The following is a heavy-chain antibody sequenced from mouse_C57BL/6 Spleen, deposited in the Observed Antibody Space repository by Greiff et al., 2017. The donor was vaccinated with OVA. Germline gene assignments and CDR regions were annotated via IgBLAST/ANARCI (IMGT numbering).Heavy chain of an antibody. Sequence: EVQLQQSGAELVRPGASVKLSCTASGFNIKDYYMHWVKQRPEQGLEWIGRIDPEDGDTEYAPKFQGKATMTGDTSSNTAYLQLSSLTSEDTAVYYCTTWDSNYGYFDVWGTGTTVTVSS. J-gene: IGHJ1*03. D-gene: IGHD2-5*01. V-gene: IGHV14-1*01. CDR2: IDPEDGDT. CDR3: TTWDSNYGYFDV. CDR1: GFNIKDYY.